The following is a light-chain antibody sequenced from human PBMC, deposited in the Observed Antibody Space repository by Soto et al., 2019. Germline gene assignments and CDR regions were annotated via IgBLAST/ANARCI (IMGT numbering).Light chain of an antibody. Sequence: EIALTQSPGTLSLSPGERATLSCRASQSVSSSYLAWYQQKPGQAPRLLIYGASSRATGIPDRFSGSGSGTDFTLTISRLEPEDFAVYYCQQYGSSQETFGQGTKVEIK. V-gene: IGKV3-20*01. CDR2: GAS. J-gene: IGKJ1*01. CDR1: QSVSSSY. CDR3: QQYGSSQET.